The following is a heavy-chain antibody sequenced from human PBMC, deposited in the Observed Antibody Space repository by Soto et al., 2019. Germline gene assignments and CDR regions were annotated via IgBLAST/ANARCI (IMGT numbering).Heavy chain of an antibody. D-gene: IGHD3-10*01. CDR3: GTPPGGGY. CDR1: GFTVSNNY. Sequence: EVQLVESGGGLIQPGGSLRLSCAVSGFTVSNNYMSWVRQAPGKGLEGVSVIYSGGYTAYGDSVKGRFTISRDNSKNTLFLQMNSRRAEAPPVYYWGTPPGGGYWGQGTLVTVSS. CDR2: IYSGGYT. V-gene: IGHV3-53*01. J-gene: IGHJ4*02.